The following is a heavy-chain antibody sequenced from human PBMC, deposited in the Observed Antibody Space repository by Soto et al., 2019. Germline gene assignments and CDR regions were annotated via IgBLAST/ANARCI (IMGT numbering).Heavy chain of an antibody. CDR2: IIPIFGTA. D-gene: IGHD6-6*01. CDR1: GGTFSSYA. Sequence: SVKVSCKASGGTFSSYAISWVRQAPGQGLEWMGGIIPIFGTANYAQKFQGRVTITADESTSTAYMELSSLRSEDTAVYYCARGGRSSSSCYYYGMDVWGQGTTVTVSS. CDR3: ARGGRSSSSCYYYGMDV. V-gene: IGHV1-69*13. J-gene: IGHJ6*02.